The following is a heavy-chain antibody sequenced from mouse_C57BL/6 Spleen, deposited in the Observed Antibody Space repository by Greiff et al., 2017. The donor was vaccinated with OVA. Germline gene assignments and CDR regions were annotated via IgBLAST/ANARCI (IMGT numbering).Heavy chain of an antibody. CDR3: ARGTGGFDY. J-gene: IGHJ2*01. CDR2: ISSGGSYT. CDR1: GFTFSSYG. D-gene: IGHD4-1*01. V-gene: IGHV5-6*01. Sequence: EVQLKESGGDLVKPGGSLKLSCAASGFTFSSYGMSWVRQTPDKRLEWVATISSGGSYTYYPDSVKGRFTISRDNAKNTLYLQMSSLKSEDTAMYYCARGTGGFDYWGQGTTLTVSS.